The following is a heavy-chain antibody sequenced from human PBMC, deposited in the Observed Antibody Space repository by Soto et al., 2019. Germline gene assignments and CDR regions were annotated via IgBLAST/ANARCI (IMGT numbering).Heavy chain of an antibody. CDR3: ARRSSERGGMAV. Sequence: QVQLQESGPGLVKPSGTLSLTCAVSGGSISSSNWWSWVRQPPGKGLEWIGEIYHSGSTNYNPSLKSRXXIXVXXSKNQFSLKLSSVTAADPAVYYCARRSSERGGMAVWGQGTTVTVSS. CDR1: GGSISSSNW. D-gene: IGHD2-15*01. V-gene: IGHV4-4*02. J-gene: IGHJ6*02. CDR2: IYHSGST.